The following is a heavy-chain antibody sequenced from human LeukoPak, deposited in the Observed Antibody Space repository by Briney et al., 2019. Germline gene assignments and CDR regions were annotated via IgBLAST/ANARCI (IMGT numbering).Heavy chain of an antibody. Sequence: GGSLRLSCAASGFTFSSYSMNWVRQAPGKGLEWVSSISSSSSYIYYADSVKGRFTISRDNAKNSLYLQMNSLRAEDTAVYYCARDPASYCSSTSCYPFDYWGQGTLVTVSS. CDR1: GFTFSSYS. J-gene: IGHJ4*02. CDR3: ARDPASYCSSTSCYPFDY. CDR2: ISSSSSYI. V-gene: IGHV3-21*01. D-gene: IGHD2-2*01.